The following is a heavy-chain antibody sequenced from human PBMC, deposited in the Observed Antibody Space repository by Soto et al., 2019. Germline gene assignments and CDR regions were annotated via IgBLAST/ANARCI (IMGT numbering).Heavy chain of an antibody. V-gene: IGHV3-30*18. CDR3: AKDPGYCGGDCLPEWYWSGYFDY. CDR2: ISYDGSNK. Sequence: GGSLRLSCAASGFTFSSYGMHWVRQAPGKGLEWVAVISYDGSNKYYADSVKGRFTISRDNSKNTLYLQMNSLRAEDTAVYYCAKDPGYCGGDCLPEWYWSGYFDYWGQGTLVTVSS. D-gene: IGHD2-21*02. CDR1: GFTFSSYG. J-gene: IGHJ4*02.